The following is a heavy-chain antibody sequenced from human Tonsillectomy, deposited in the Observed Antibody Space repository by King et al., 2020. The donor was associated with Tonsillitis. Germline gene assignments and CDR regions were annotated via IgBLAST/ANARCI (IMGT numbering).Heavy chain of an antibody. D-gene: IGHD3-10*01. CDR2: ISWNSGSI. CDR3: AKDIGILGFGIDY. J-gene: IGHJ4*02. CDR1: GFTFDDYA. V-gene: IGHV3-9*01. Sequence: VQLVESGGGLVQPGRSLRLSCAASGFTFDDYAIHWVRQAPGKDLEWVSGISWNSGSIGYADSVKGRFTISRDNAKNSLYLQMNSLRAEDTALYYCAKDIGILGFGIDYWGQGTLVTVSS.